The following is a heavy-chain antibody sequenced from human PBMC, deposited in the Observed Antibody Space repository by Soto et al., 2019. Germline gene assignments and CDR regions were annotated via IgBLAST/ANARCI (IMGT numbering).Heavy chain of an antibody. CDR1: GVTFSSYA. D-gene: IGHD5-12*01. Sequence: EVQLLESGGGLVQPGGSLRLSCAASGVTFSSYAMSWVRQAPGKGLEWGSAISGSGGSTYYADSVKGRFTISRDNSKNTLYLQMNSLRDEDTAVYYCSKVGIEMATSKKFDYWGQGTLVTVSS. J-gene: IGHJ4*02. V-gene: IGHV3-23*01. CDR3: SKVGIEMATSKKFDY. CDR2: ISGSGGST.